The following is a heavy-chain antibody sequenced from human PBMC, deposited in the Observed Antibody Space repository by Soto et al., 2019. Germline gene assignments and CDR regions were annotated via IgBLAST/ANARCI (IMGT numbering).Heavy chain of an antibody. J-gene: IGHJ6*02. Sequence: XSVKSSCKASGYTFTSYAMHWVRQAPGQSLEWMGWINAGNGNTKYSQKFQGRVTITRDTSASTAYMELSSLRSEDTAVYYCAGRRYCSSTSCYRNYYYGMDFWGQGTTVTVSS. CDR2: INAGNGNT. D-gene: IGHD2-2*02. V-gene: IGHV1-3*01. CDR3: AGRRYCSSTSCYRNYYYGMDF. CDR1: GYTFTSYA.